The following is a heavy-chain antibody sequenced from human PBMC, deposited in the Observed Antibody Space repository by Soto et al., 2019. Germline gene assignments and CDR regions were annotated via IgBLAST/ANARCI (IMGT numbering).Heavy chain of an antibody. CDR3: ARDKITGTLDY. Sequence: QVQLVQSGAEEKKPGASVKVSCKASGYTFTSYDMHWVRQAPGQRLEWMGWINAGNGNTKYSQKFQGRVTITRDTSASTAYMELSSLRSADTAVYYCARDKITGTLDYWGQGTLVTVSS. CDR2: INAGNGNT. CDR1: GYTFTSYD. J-gene: IGHJ4*02. D-gene: IGHD1-20*01. V-gene: IGHV1-3*05.